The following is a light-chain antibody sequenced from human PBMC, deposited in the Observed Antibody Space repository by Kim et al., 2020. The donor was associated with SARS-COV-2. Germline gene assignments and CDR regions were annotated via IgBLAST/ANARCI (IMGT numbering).Light chain of an antibody. CDR2: DAS. Sequence: SPGEGATLSCRASQNVNNKLAWYQREPGQPPRLLIYDASTRATGIPVRFSGTGSGTEFLLTISSLQSKDFAVYYCQQYSDWPPWTFGQGTKVDIK. J-gene: IGKJ1*01. V-gene: IGKV3-15*01. CDR1: QNVNNK. CDR3: QQYSDWPPWT.